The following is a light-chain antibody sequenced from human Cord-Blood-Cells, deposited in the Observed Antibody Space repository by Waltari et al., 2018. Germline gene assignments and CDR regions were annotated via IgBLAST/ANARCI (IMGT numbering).Light chain of an antibody. V-gene: IGKV1-39*01. CDR1: QSISSY. CDR3: QQSYSTPRT. J-gene: IGKJ1*01. Sequence: DIQMTQSPSSLSASVGDRVTITCRASQSISSYLNWYQQKPGKAPKLLIYAASCLQSGVPSRFSGSRSGTEVTLTISSLQPEDFATYYCQQSYSTPRTFGQGTKVETK. CDR2: AAS.